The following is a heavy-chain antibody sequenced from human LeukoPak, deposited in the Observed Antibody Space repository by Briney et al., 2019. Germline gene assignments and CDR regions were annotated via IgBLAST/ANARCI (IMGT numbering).Heavy chain of an antibody. CDR3: AKDHRSAHFDY. J-gene: IGHJ4*02. CDR1: GFTFSSYG. Sequence: GGSLRLSCAASGFTFSSYGMHWVRQAPGKGLEWVAVISYDGSNKYYADSVKGRFTISRDNSKNTLYLQMNSLRAEDTAVYYCAKDHRSAHFDYWGQGTLVTVSS. V-gene: IGHV3-30*18. CDR2: ISYDGSNK.